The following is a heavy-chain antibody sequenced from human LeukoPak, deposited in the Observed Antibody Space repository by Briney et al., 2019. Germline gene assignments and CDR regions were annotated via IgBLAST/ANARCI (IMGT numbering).Heavy chain of an antibody. CDR3: ASYSGSYGSFDY. D-gene: IGHD1-26*01. CDR2: IYYSGST. V-gene: IGHV4-59*08. Sequence: SETLSLTCTVSGGSISSYYWSWIRQPPGKGLEWIGYIYYSGSTNYNPSLKSRVTISVDTSKNQFSLKLSSVTAADTALYYCASYSGSYGSFDYWGQGTLVTVSS. CDR1: GGSISSYY. J-gene: IGHJ4*02.